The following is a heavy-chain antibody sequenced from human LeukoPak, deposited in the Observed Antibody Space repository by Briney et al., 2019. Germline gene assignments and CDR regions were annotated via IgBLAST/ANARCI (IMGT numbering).Heavy chain of an antibody. CDR1: GGSFSGYY. Sequence: SETLSLTCAVYGGSFSGYYWSWIRQPPGKGLEWIGEINHSGSTNYNPSLKSRVTISVDTSKNQFSLKLSSVTAADTAVYYCARHHRGGTVTTIFLGSKYYYYMDVWGKGTTVTISS. V-gene: IGHV4-34*01. CDR2: INHSGST. CDR3: ARHHRGGTVTTIFLGSKYYYYMDV. D-gene: IGHD4-17*01. J-gene: IGHJ6*03.